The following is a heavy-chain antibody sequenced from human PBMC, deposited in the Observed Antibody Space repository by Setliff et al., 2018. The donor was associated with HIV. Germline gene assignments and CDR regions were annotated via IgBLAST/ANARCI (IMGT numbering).Heavy chain of an antibody. CDR2: ISASGTT. D-gene: IGHD3-10*01. J-gene: IGHJ6*02. CDR3: ARVRGRYYYHYAMDV. Sequence: SETLSLTCTVSGGSISSGGYYWSWIRQPAGKGLEWIGRISASGTTNYNPSLKGRVTISVDTSKNQFSLKLSSVTATDTAVYYCARVRGRYYYHYAMDVWGQGTTVTVSS. V-gene: IGHV4-61*02. CDR1: GGSISSGGYY.